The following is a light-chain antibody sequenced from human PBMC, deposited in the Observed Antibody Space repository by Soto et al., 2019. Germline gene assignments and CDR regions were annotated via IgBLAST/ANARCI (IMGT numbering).Light chain of an antibody. CDR2: GAS. V-gene: IGKV3-15*01. J-gene: IGKJ1*01. Sequence: EIVMTQSPATLSVSPGERATLSCRASQSVSSNLAWYQQKPGQAPRLLIYGASTRATGIPARFSGSGSGTELTLTISSLQSEDFAVYYCQQYNSWPPWTFVQGYKVEIK. CDR3: QQYNSWPPWT. CDR1: QSVSSN.